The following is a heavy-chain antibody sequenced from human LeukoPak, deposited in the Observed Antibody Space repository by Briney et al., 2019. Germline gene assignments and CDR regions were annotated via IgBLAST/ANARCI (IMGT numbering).Heavy chain of an antibody. Sequence: ASVKVSCKASGYTFTSYGISWVRQAPGQGLKWMGWISAYNGNTNYAQKLQGRVTMTKDTSTSTAYMELRSLRPDDTAVYYCARSPEGSGGSCYFPWVCRLDDAFDIWGQGTMVTVSS. J-gene: IGHJ3*02. CDR2: ISAYNGNT. V-gene: IGHV1-18*01. CDR1: GYTFTSYG. CDR3: ARSPEGSGGSCYFPWVCRLDDAFDI. D-gene: IGHD2-15*01.